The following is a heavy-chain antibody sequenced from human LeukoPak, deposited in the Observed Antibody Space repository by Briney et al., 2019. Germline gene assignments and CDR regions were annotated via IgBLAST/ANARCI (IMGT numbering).Heavy chain of an antibody. V-gene: IGHV3-48*04. CDR1: GFSFISHS. J-gene: IGHJ4*02. CDR3: ARGPRYSFY. Sequence: GESLRLSCAASGFSFISHSMHWVRQAPGEGLEWVSYINSGSGLIKYADSVKGRFTISRDNSKNALYLQMDNLRVEDTAVYYCARGPRYSFYWGQGTLVSVSS. CDR2: INSGSGLI. D-gene: IGHD6-13*01.